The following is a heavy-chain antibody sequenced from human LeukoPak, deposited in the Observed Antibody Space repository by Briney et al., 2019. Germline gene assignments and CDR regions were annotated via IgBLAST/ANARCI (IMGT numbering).Heavy chain of an antibody. CDR3: GRDRAVAGTAVDAFDM. CDR2: INPNSGGI. Sequence: ASVKVSCKASGYTFTGNYIHWVRQAPGQGLEWMGWINPNSGGIKYAQKFQGRVTMTRDTSISTAYMELSRLRSDDTAVYYCGRDRAVAGTAVDAFDMLGQGTMVIVSS. D-gene: IGHD6-19*01. CDR1: GYTFTGNY. J-gene: IGHJ3*02. V-gene: IGHV1-2*02.